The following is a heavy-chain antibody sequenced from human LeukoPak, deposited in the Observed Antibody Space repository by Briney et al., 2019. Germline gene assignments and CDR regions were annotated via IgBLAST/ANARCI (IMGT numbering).Heavy chain of an antibody. V-gene: IGHV1-69*05. Sequence: ASVKVSCKASGGTFSSYVISWVRQAPGQGLEWMGRIIPIFGTASYAQKFQGRVTITTDESTSTAYMELSSLRSEDTAVYYCARDMGAMPVDYWGQGTLVTVSS. D-gene: IGHD1-26*01. CDR3: ARDMGAMPVDY. CDR2: IIPIFGTA. J-gene: IGHJ4*02. CDR1: GGTFSSYV.